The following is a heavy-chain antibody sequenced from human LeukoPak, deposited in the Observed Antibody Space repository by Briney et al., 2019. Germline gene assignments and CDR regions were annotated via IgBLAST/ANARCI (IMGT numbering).Heavy chain of an antibody. CDR3: ARRKEGYYFDF. CDR1: RGSISTYH. Sequence: PSETLSLTCTVSRGSISTYHWSWIRQPPGKGLEWIGYIYYSGSTNYNPSLKSRVTISIDTSKNQFSPKLSSVTAPDTAVYYCARRKEGYYFDFWGQGTLVTVSS. V-gene: IGHV4-59*08. J-gene: IGHJ4*02. CDR2: IYYSGST.